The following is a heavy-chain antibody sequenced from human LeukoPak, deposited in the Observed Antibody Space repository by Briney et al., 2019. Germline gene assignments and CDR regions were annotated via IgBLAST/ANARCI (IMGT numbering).Heavy chain of an antibody. J-gene: IGHJ4*02. V-gene: IGHV4-39*01. Sequence: SETLSLTCSVPGGSISSNSSYWGWIRQPPGKGLEWIGSIYYSGSSFDNPALKSRVTISVDTSKNQFSLKLSPVTAADTAVYYCARQTGSGLFILPGGQGTLVTVSS. CDR2: IYYSGSS. CDR1: GGSISSNSSY. CDR3: ARQTGSGLFILP. D-gene: IGHD3/OR15-3a*01.